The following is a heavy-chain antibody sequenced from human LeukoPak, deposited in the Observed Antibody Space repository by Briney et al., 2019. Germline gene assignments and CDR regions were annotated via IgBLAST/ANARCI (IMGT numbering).Heavy chain of an antibody. J-gene: IGHJ4*02. Sequence: GGSLRLSCAASGFTFTSYAMSWVRQAPGKGLEWVSAISGSGGSTYYADSVKGRFTTSSDNSKNTLYLQMNSLRAEDTAVYYCAKRGAEVGATVAPGDYWGQGTLVTVSS. V-gene: IGHV3-23*01. D-gene: IGHD1-26*01. CDR2: ISGSGGST. CDR3: AKRGAEVGATVAPGDY. CDR1: GFTFTSYA.